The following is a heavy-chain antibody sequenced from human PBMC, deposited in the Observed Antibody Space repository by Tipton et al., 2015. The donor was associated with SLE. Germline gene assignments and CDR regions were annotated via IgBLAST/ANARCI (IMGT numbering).Heavy chain of an antibody. CDR1: GYSISSGYY. CDR2: IYHTGTT. J-gene: IGHJ4*02. CDR3: ARCIQKGVSFDY. V-gene: IGHV4-38-2*01. D-gene: IGHD3-16*01. Sequence: TLSLTCAVSGYSISSGYYWGWIRQPPGKGLEWIGRIYHTGTTYYNPSLKSRVTISVDTSKNQFSLNLSSLTATDTAVYYCARCIQKGVSFDYWGQGTVVTVSS.